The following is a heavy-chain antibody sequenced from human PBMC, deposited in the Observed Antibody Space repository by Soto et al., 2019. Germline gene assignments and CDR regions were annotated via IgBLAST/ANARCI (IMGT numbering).Heavy chain of an antibody. Sequence: ASVKVSCKASGYTFTSYDINWVRQATGQGLEWMGWMNPNSGNTGYAQKFQGRVTMTRNTSISTAYMELSSLRSEDTAVYYCATQYQLPYYFDYWGQGTLVTVSS. J-gene: IGHJ4*02. CDR2: MNPNSGNT. V-gene: IGHV1-8*01. CDR1: GYTFTSYD. CDR3: ATQYQLPYYFDY. D-gene: IGHD2-2*02.